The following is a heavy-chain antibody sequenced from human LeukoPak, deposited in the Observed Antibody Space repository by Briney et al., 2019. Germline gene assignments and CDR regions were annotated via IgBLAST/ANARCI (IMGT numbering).Heavy chain of an antibody. J-gene: IGHJ1*01. D-gene: IGHD3-22*01. CDR3: AKDPPHYYDSSGYYPKIQYFQH. CDR2: ISGSGGST. CDR1: GFTFSSYA. Sequence: GGSLRLSCAASGFTFSSYAMSWVRQAPGKGLEWVSAISGSGGSTYYADSVKGRFTISRDNSKNTLYLQMNSLRAEDTAVYYCAKDPPHYYDSSGYYPKIQYFQHLGQGTLVTVSS. V-gene: IGHV3-23*01.